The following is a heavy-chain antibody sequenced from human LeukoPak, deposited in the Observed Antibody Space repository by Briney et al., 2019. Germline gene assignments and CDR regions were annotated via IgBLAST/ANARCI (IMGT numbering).Heavy chain of an antibody. D-gene: IGHD6-25*01. Sequence: SETLSLTCTVSGASISSYYWSWIRQSPGEGLEWIGYVHHTGSRSYNPSLKSRVTISLDRDKSQFSLKLTSVTAADTAVYYCARERATSGRCRFDFWGQGALVTVSS. CDR2: VHHTGSR. CDR3: ARERATSGRCRFDF. V-gene: IGHV4-59*01. J-gene: IGHJ4*02. CDR1: GASISSYY.